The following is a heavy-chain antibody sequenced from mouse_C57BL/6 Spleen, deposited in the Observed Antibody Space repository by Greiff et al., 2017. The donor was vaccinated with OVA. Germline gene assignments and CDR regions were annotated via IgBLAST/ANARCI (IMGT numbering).Heavy chain of an antibody. Sequence: EVQLKESGGGLVKPGGSLKLSCAASGFTFSDYGMHWVRQAPEKGLEWVAYISSGSSTIYYADTVKGRFTISRDNAKNTLFLQMTSLRSEDTAMYYCARAPWFAYWGQGTLVTVSA. J-gene: IGHJ3*01. CDR2: ISSGSSTI. V-gene: IGHV5-17*01. CDR3: ARAPWFAY. CDR1: GFTFSDYG.